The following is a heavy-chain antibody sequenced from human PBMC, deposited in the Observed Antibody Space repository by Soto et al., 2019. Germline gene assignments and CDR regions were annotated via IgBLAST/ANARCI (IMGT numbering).Heavy chain of an antibody. CDR1: GFTFSGYA. CDR3: AKGFVEMATIDY. D-gene: IGHD5-12*01. V-gene: IGHV3-23*01. J-gene: IGHJ4*02. Sequence: VQLLESGGGLVQPGGSLRLSCTASGFTFSGYAMSWVRQAPGKGLEWVSAISGSGGSTYYADSVKGRFTISRDNSKRTLYLQMNSLRAEDTAVYYCAKGFVEMATIDYWGQGTLVTVSS. CDR2: ISGSGGST.